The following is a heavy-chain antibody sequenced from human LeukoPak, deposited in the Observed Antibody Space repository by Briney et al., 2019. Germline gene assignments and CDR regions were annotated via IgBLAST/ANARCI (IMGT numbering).Heavy chain of an antibody. CDR2: ISAYNGNT. Sequence: ASVKVYCKASGYTFTSYGISWVRQAPGQGLEWMGWISAYNGNTNYAQKLQGRVTMTTDTSTSTAYMELRSLRSDDTAVYYCARDLGGIAAAVGAFDIWGQGTMVTVSS. V-gene: IGHV1-18*04. D-gene: IGHD6-13*01. J-gene: IGHJ3*02. CDR1: GYTFTSYG. CDR3: ARDLGGIAAAVGAFDI.